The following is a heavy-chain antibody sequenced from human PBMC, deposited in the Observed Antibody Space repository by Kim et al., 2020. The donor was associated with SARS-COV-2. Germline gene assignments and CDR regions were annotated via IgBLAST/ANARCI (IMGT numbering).Heavy chain of an antibody. CDR1: GYTFTSYY. Sequence: ASVKVSCKASGYTFTSYYMHWVRQAPGQGLEWMGIINPSGGSTSYAQKFQGRVTMTRDTSTSTVYMELSSLRSEDTAVYYCASPGGVVPAAMGYYYYGMDVWGQGTTVTVSS. V-gene: IGHV1-46*01. CDR3: ASPGGVVPAAMGYYYYGMDV. CDR2: INPSGGST. J-gene: IGHJ6*02. D-gene: IGHD2-2*01.